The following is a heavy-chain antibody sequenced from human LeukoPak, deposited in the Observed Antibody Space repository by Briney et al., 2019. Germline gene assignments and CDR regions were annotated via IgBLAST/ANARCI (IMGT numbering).Heavy chain of an antibody. J-gene: IGHJ3*01. D-gene: IGHD6-19*01. CDR2: VSAYNGNT. Sequence: ASVKVSCKASGYPFTSCGICWVRQAPGQGLEWMGWVSAYNGNTNYAQKFQGRVTMTTDTSTSTAYMELRSLRSDDTAVYYCARDAPQWRNAFDFWGQGTMVTVSS. V-gene: IGHV1-18*01. CDR1: GYPFTSCG. CDR3: ARDAPQWRNAFDF.